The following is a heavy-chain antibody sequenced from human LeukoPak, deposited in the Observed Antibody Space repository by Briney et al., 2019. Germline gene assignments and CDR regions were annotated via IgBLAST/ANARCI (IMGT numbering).Heavy chain of an antibody. D-gene: IGHD6-6*01. CDR1: GFTFSSYA. CDR2: ISYDGSNK. J-gene: IGHJ5*02. CDR3: AIVVAARQGTIDP. Sequence: GGSLRLSCAASGFTFSSYAMHWVRQAPGKGLEWVAVISYDGSNKYYADSVKGRFTISRDNSKSTLYVQMNSLRAEDTAVYYCAIVVAARQGTIDPWGQGSLVTISS. V-gene: IGHV3-30*04.